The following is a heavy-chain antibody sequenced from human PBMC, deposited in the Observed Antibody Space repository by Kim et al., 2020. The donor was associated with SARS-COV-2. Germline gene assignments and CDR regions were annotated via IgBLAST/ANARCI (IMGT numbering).Heavy chain of an antibody. J-gene: IGHJ6*02. CDR3: ARLGYYGSGSYQYYYYYGMDV. Sequence: ASVKVSCKASGYTSTGYYMHWVRQAPGQGLEWMGWINPNSGGTNYAQKFQGWVTMTRDTSISTAYMELSRLRSDDTAVYYCARLGYYGSGSYQYYYYYGMDVWGQGTTVTVSS. CDR2: INPNSGGT. CDR1: GYTSTGYY. V-gene: IGHV1-2*04. D-gene: IGHD3-10*01.